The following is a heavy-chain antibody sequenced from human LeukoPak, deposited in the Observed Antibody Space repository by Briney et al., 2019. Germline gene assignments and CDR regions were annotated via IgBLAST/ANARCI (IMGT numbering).Heavy chain of an antibody. D-gene: IGHD3-9*01. V-gene: IGHV3-30*04. CDR2: ISYDGSNK. Sequence: GGSLRLSCAASGFTFSSYAMHWVRQAPGKGLEWVAVISYDGSNKYYADSVKGRFTISRDNSKNTLYLQMNSLRAEDTAVYYCARDGHYDILTGYYGPYYYYGMDVWGQGTTVTVSS. CDR3: ARDGHYDILTGYYGPYYYYGMDV. J-gene: IGHJ6*02. CDR1: GFTFSSYA.